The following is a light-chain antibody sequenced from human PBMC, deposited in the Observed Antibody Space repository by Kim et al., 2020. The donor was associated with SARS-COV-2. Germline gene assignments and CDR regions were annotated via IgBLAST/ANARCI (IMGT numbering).Light chain of an antibody. CDR1: NIGSKS. CDR2: YDS. Sequence: APGKPASITCGGNNIGSKSVHWYQQKPGQAPVLVIYYDSDRPSGIPERFSGSNSGNTATLTISRVEAGDESDYYCQVWDSSSDHWVFGGGTKLTVL. CDR3: QVWDSSSDHWV. V-gene: IGLV3-21*04. J-gene: IGLJ3*02.